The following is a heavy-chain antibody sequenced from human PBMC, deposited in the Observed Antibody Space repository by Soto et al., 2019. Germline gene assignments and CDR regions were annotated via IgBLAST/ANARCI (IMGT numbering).Heavy chain of an antibody. J-gene: IGHJ4*02. D-gene: IGHD6-13*01. V-gene: IGHV6-1*01. Sequence: QVQLQQSGPGLVKPSQTLSLTCAISGDTVSSSSAAWTWIRQSPSRGLEWLGRTYYRSTWGNDYAISVKSRITINPDTSNHQFSLHLNSVTPEDTAVYYCARQIAATGTSGTFDYWGQGTLVTVSS. CDR2: TYYRSTWGN. CDR1: GDTVSSSSAA. CDR3: ARQIAATGTSGTFDY.